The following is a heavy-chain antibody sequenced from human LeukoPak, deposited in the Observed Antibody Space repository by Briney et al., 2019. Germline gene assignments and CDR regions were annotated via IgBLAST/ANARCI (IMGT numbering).Heavy chain of an antibody. CDR3: ARARVGARGNDEFDY. V-gene: IGHV3-30*03. Sequence: GGSLRLSCAASGFSFSSYGMHWVRQAPGKGLEWVADISYVGNNKDYIDSVKGRFTISRDHSKDTVYLEMNRLRTEDTAVYYCARARVGARGNDEFDYWGQGTLVTVSS. J-gene: IGHJ4*02. CDR1: GFSFSSYG. D-gene: IGHD1-26*01. CDR2: ISYVGNNK.